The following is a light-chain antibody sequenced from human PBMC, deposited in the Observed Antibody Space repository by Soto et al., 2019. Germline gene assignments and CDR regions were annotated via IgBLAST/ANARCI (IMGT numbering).Light chain of an antibody. CDR1: QSVSNTN. V-gene: IGKV3-20*01. CDR3: QHYANSVWT. J-gene: IGKJ1*01. Sequence: EIVLTQSPGTLSLSPGERATLSCRASQSVSNTNLVWYQQKRGQAPRLLIYDASSRGTGVPDRFRGSGSGTDFTLTINRLEPEDFAVYFCQHYANSVWTFGLGTKVDIK. CDR2: DAS.